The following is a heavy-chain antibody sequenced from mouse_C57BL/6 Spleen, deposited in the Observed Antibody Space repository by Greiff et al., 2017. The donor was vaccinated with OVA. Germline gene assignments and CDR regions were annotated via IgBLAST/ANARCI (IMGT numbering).Heavy chain of an antibody. J-gene: IGHJ4*01. Sequence: VQLQQSGAELVRPGASVKLSCTASGFNITDYYMHWVKQRPEQGLEWIGRIDPEDGDTEYAPKFQGKATMTADTSSNTAYLQLSSLTSEDTAVYYCTRYYYGSPYAMDYWGQGTSVTVSS. V-gene: IGHV14-1*01. CDR3: TRYYYGSPYAMDY. CDR2: IDPEDGDT. D-gene: IGHD1-1*01. CDR1: GFNITDYY.